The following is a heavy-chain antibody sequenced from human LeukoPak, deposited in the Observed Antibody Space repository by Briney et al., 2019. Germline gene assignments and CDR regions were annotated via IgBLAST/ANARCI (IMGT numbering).Heavy chain of an antibody. CDR2: ISSDGNYK. CDR1: GFTFSSYA. V-gene: IGHV3-30-3*01. J-gene: IGHJ4*02. Sequence: GGSLRFSCAASGFTFSSYAMHWVRQAPGEGLEWVAAISSDGNYKYYADSVQGRFTISRDNSENALYLQTNSLRAEDTAVYYCARGSRNWNYDHYFDYWGQGTLVTVSS. CDR3: ARGSRNWNYDHYFDY. D-gene: IGHD1-7*01.